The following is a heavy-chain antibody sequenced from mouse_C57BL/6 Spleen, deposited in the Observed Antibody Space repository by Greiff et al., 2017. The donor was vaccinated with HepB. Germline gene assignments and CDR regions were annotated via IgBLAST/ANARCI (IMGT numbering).Heavy chain of an antibody. Sequence: QVHVKQPGAELVRPGTSVKLSCKASGYTFTSYWMHWVKQRPGQGLEWIGVIDPSDSYTNYNQKFKGKATLTVDTSSSTAYMQLSSLTSEDSAVYDCAREDYSKGFAYWGQGTLVTVSA. J-gene: IGHJ3*01. CDR3: AREDYSKGFAY. D-gene: IGHD2-5*01. CDR1: GYTFTSYW. CDR2: IDPSDSYT. V-gene: IGHV1-59*01.